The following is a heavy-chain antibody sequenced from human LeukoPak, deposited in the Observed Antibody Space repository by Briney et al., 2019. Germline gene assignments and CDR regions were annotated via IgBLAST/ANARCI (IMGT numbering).Heavy chain of an antibody. CDR3: ARDLPPYGGLDY. V-gene: IGHV1-46*01. CDR2: INPSGGST. J-gene: IGHJ4*02. CDR1: GYTITGYY. D-gene: IGHD4-23*01. Sequence: ASVKVSCKASGYTITGYYMHWVRQAPGQGLEWMGIINPSGGSTSYAQKFQGRVTMTRDTSTSTVYMELSSLRSEDTAVYYCARDLPPYGGLDYWGQGTLVTVSS.